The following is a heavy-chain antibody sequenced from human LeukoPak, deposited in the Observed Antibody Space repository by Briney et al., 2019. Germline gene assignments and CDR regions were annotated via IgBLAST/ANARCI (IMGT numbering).Heavy chain of an antibody. CDR3: AAYYYGSGSTPFDY. D-gene: IGHD3-10*01. CDR2: IIPIFGTA. V-gene: IGHV1-69*06. CDR1: GGTFSSYA. J-gene: IGHJ4*02. Sequence: SVKVSCKASGGTFSSYAISWVRQAPGQGLEWMGGIIPIFGTANYAQKFQGRVTITADKSTSTAYMELSSLRSEDTAVYYCAAYYYGSGSTPFDYWGQGTLVTVSS.